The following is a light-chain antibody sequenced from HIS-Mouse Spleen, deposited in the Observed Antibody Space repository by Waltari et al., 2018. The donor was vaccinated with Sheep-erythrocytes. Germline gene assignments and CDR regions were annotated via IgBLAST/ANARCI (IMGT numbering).Light chain of an antibody. CDR2: QDS. CDR3: QAWDSSTAWV. Sequence: SYELTQPPSVSVSPGQTASITCSGDKLGDKYARWYQQKPGQSPVLVIYQDSKRASGVAERFSGSNAGNTATLTISGTQAMDEADYYCQAWDSSTAWVFGGGTK. J-gene: IGLJ3*02. V-gene: IGLV3-1*01. CDR1: KLGDKY.